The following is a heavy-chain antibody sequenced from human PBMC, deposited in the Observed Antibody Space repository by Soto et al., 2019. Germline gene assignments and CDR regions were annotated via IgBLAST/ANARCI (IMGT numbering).Heavy chain of an antibody. Sequence: PGGSLRLACAPASFTFTIYSISWVRPAPGKGREWVSAMMGRGGSTYYADSGKGRFTISRDNSKKTLYLQMNSLRAEDTAVYYCAKDRDYYDTSGYSALYGMDVWGQGTTVTVSS. V-gene: IGHV3-23*01. D-gene: IGHD3-22*01. CDR1: SFTFTIYS. J-gene: IGHJ6*02. CDR2: MMGRGGST. CDR3: AKDRDYYDTSGYSALYGMDV.